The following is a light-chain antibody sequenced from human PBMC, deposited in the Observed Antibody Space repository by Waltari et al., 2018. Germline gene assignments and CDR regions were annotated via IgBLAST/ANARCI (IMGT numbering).Light chain of an antibody. CDR2: EDN. V-gene: IGLV6-57*02. J-gene: IGLJ3*02. CDR1: RCTIVNHY. Sequence: NFMLTQPHSVSESPGKTVTISCTGSRCTIVNHYVQWYQRRPGSAPTTVIYEDNQRPSGVPDRFSGSIDRSSNSASLTISGLKTEDEADYYCQSYDDYNSNWVFGGGTTLTVL. CDR3: QSYDDYNSNWV.